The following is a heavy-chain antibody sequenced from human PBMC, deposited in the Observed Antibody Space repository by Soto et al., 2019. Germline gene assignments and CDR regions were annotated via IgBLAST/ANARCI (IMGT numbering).Heavy chain of an antibody. V-gene: IGHV3-64*01. D-gene: IGHD2-15*01. J-gene: IGHJ4*02. Sequence: SPRLSCAASRVTFSSYAMHWVLKAPGKGLEYVSAISSNGGSTYYANSVKGRFTISRDNSKNTLYLQMGSLRAEDMAVYYCARVGAYCSGGSCYSSGPADYWGQGTLVTVSS. CDR3: ARVGAYCSGGSCYSSGPADY. CDR2: ISSNGGST. CDR1: RVTFSSYA.